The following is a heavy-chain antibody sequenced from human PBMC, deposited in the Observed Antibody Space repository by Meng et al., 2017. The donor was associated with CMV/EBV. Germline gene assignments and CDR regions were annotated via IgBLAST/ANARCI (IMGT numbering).Heavy chain of an antibody. Sequence: GESLKISCAASGFTFSSYSMNWVRQAPGKGLEWVSSISSSSSYIYYADSVKGRFTISRDNAKNSLYLQMNSLRAEDTAVYYCARDFAAASSVVTRKVVRSYYYYYYGMDVWGQGTTVTVSS. CDR1: GFTFSSYS. J-gene: IGHJ6*02. CDR3: ARDFAAASSVVTRKVVRSYYYYYYGMDV. CDR2: ISSSSSYI. D-gene: IGHD3-22*01. V-gene: IGHV3-21*01.